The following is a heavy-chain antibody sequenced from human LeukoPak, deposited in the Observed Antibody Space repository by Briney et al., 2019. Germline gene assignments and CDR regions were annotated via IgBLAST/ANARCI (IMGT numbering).Heavy chain of an antibody. J-gene: IGHJ4*02. CDR3: VRLRMNSDRRGFYYYYDY. V-gene: IGHV3-11*04. Sequence: GGSLRLSCAASGFTFSDDYMSWIRQAPGKELEWVSYFSSSGSSIYYGDSVKGRFTISRDNAKNSLYLQMNSLRAEDTAVYYCVRLRMNSDRRGFYYYYDYWGQGTLVTVSS. CDR1: GFTFSDDY. D-gene: IGHD3-22*01. CDR2: FSSSGSSI.